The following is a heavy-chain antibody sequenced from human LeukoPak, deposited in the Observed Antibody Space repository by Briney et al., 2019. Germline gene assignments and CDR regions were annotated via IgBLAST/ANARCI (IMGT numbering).Heavy chain of an antibody. CDR1: GFTFSSYA. CDR2: ISGSGGST. Sequence: GGSLRLSCAASGFTFSSYAMSWVRQAPGKGLEWVSAISGSGGSTYYADSVKGRFTISRDNSKNTLYLQMNSLRAEDTAVYYCAKLGYCSSTNCPDFDYWGQGTLVTVSS. CDR3: AKLGYCSSTNCPDFDY. J-gene: IGHJ4*02. V-gene: IGHV3-23*01. D-gene: IGHD2-2*01.